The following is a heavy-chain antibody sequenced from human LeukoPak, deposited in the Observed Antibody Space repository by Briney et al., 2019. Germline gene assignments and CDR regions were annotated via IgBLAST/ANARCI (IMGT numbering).Heavy chain of an antibody. Sequence: PGRSLRLSCAASGFTFSSYTMHWVRQAPGKGLEWVAVISYDGSNKYYTDSVKGRFTISRDNSKNTLYLQMNSLRAEDTAVYYCASLWSAVAGSAGMEVWGQGTTVTVSS. D-gene: IGHD6-19*01. CDR2: ISYDGSNK. V-gene: IGHV3-30-3*01. J-gene: IGHJ6*02. CDR3: ASLWSAVAGSAGMEV. CDR1: GFTFSSYT.